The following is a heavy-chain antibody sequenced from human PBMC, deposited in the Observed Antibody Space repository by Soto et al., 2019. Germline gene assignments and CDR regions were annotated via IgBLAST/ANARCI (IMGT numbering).Heavy chain of an antibody. V-gene: IGHV3-7*01. D-gene: IGHD3-10*01. CDR1: ALTFRNNW. Sequence: GALRLSCAASALTFRNNWMSWVRQAPGKGLEWVANINQDGSEKSYVDSVKGRFTIPRDRAKNSVYLHLSSLRAGDTAVYFCARGSGSSYFDFWGQGTLVTVSS. CDR2: INQDGSEK. J-gene: IGHJ4*02. CDR3: ARGSGSSYFDF.